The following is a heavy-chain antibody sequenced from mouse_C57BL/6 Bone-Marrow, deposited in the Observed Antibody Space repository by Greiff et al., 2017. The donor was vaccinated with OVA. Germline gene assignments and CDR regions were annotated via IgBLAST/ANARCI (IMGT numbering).Heavy chain of an antibody. CDR1: EYEFPSHD. CDR3: ARNDDGYPYAY. V-gene: IGHV5-2*01. J-gene: IGHJ3*01. Sequence: EVQLMESGGGLVQPGESLKLSCESYEYEFPSHDMSWVRKTPEKRLELVAAIPSDGGSTYYQETMEVRVTISTDNTKTTLYLQMSSLRSEDTAWYDSARNDDGYPYAYWGQGTLVTVSA. CDR2: IPSDGGST. D-gene: IGHD2-3*01.